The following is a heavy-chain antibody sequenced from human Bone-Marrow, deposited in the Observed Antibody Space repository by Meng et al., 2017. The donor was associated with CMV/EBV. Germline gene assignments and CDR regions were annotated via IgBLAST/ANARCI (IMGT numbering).Heavy chain of an antibody. CDR3: ARAYYDFWSGSPPNY. CDR2: ISAYNGNT. CDR1: GYTFTSYG. D-gene: IGHD3-3*01. J-gene: IGHJ4*02. V-gene: IGHV1-18*01. Sequence: ASVKVSCKASGYTFTSYGISWARQAPGQGLEWMGWISAYNGNTNYAQKFQGRVTMTRDTSISTAYMELSRLRSDDTAVYYCARAYYDFWSGSPPNYWGQRTLVAASS.